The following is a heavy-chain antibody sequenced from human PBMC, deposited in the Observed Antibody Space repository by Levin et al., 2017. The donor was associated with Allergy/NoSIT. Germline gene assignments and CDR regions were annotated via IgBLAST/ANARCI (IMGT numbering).Heavy chain of an antibody. J-gene: IGHJ4*02. CDR3: AKGWSGVSYYSTH. D-gene: IGHD2-15*01. Sequence: GESLKISCAASGFTFSNYAMTWVRQAPGKGLEWVSAVSGSGDDTYYAESVKGRFTISRDNSKNTLYLQMNSLRAEDTAIYYCAKGWSGVSYYSTHWGQGTLVTVSS. CDR1: GFTFSNYA. V-gene: IGHV3-23*01. CDR2: VSGSGDDT.